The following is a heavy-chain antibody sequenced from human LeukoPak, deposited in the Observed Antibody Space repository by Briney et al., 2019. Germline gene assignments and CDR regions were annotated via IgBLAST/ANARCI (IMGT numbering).Heavy chain of an antibody. CDR3: ARALRPYAFDI. CDR2: IYYSGST. J-gene: IGHJ3*02. Sequence: SETPSLTCTVSGGSISSYYWSWIRQPPGKGLEWIGYIYYSGSTNYNPSLKSRVTISVDTSKNQFSLKLSSVTAADTAVYYCARALRPYAFDIWGQGTMVTVSS. V-gene: IGHV4-59*01. CDR1: GGSISSYY.